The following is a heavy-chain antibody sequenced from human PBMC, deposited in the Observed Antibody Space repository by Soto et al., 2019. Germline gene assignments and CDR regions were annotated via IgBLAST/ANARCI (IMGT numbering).Heavy chain of an antibody. Sequence: QLQLQESGPGLVKPSETLSLTCTVSGGSISSSSYYWGWIRQPPGKGLEWIGSIYYSGSTYYNPSLKSRVTISVDTSKNQFSLKLSSVTAADTAVYYCARLMGQTLQYFQHWGQGTLVTVSS. V-gene: IGHV4-39*01. D-gene: IGHD2-8*01. CDR1: GGSISSSSYY. CDR2: IYYSGST. J-gene: IGHJ1*01. CDR3: ARLMGQTLQYFQH.